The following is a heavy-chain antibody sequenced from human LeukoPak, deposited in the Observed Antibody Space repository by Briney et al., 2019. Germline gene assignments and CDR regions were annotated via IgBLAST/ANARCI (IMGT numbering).Heavy chain of an antibody. J-gene: IGHJ5*02. CDR3: AREPAVAGNWFDP. Sequence: GGSLRLSCAASGFTFSSYEMNWVRQAPGKGLEWVSYISSSGSTIYYADSVKGRFTISRDNAKNSLYLQMNSLRAEDTAVYYCAREPAVAGNWFDPWGQGTLVAVSS. D-gene: IGHD6-19*01. CDR2: ISSSGSTI. V-gene: IGHV3-48*03. CDR1: GFTFSSYE.